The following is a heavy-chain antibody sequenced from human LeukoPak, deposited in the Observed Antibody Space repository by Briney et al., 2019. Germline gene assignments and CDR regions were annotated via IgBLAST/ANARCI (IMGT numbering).Heavy chain of an antibody. CDR1: GGSLSSYY. CDR2: IYYSGST. D-gene: IGHD5-12*01. CDR3: ARGGYSGYDSDLDY. Sequence: SETLSLTCTVSGGSLSSYYWSWIRQPPGKGLEWIGYIYYSGSTNYNPSLKSRVTISVDTSKNQFSLKLSSVTAADTAVYYCARGGYSGYDSDLDYWGQGTLVTVSS. J-gene: IGHJ4*02. V-gene: IGHV4-59*08.